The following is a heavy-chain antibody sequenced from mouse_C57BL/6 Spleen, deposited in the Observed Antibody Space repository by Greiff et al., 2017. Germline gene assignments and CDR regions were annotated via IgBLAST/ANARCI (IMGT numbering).Heavy chain of an antibody. V-gene: IGHV1-82*01. Sequence: QVQLKESGPELVKPGASVKISCKASGYAFSSSWMNWVKQRPGKGLEWIGRIYPGDGDTNYNGKFKGKATLTADKSSSTAYMQLSSLTSEDSAVYFCARETYYGNPFYAMDYWGQGTSVTVSS. J-gene: IGHJ4*01. CDR2: IYPGDGDT. D-gene: IGHD2-10*01. CDR3: ARETYYGNPFYAMDY. CDR1: GYAFSSSW.